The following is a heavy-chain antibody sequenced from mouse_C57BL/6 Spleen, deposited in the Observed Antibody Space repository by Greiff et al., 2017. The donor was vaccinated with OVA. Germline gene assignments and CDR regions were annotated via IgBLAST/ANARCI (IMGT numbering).Heavy chain of an antibody. D-gene: IGHD2-10*02. V-gene: IGHV1-53*01. CDR2: INPSNGGT. CDR3: AREAPYGYYAMDY. J-gene: IGHJ4*01. Sequence: VQLQQPGTELVKPGASVKLSCTASGYTFTSYWMPWVKQRPGQGLEWIGTINPSNGGTNYYEKFKSKATLPVDNATSTAYMQLSSLTSEDSAVYYCAREAPYGYYAMDYWGQGTSVTVSS. CDR1: GYTFTSYW.